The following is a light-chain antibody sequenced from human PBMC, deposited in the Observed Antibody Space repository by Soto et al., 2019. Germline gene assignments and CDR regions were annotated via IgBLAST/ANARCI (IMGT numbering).Light chain of an antibody. Sequence: DIVMTQSPDSLAVSLGERATINCKSSQSVLYSSNNKNYLAWYLQKPGQPPKLLIYWASTRESGVPDRFSGSGSGTDFTLTISSLQAEDVAVYYCQQYYSTSGTFGPGTKVEIK. CDR1: QSVLYSSNNKNY. CDR2: WAS. V-gene: IGKV4-1*01. J-gene: IGKJ1*01. CDR3: QQYYSTSGT.